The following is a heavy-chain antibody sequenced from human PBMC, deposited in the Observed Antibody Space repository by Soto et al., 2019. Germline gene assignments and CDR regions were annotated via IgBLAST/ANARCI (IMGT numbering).Heavy chain of an antibody. Sequence: PSETLSLTCAVSGGSISSYHCSWIRQPPWKGLEWIGYIYYSGRTNYNPSLKSRVTISVDTSKNQFSLKLSSVTAADTAVYYCARAPFVWGVTKWFDPCGQGTLVAVSS. J-gene: IGHJ5*02. D-gene: IGHD3-10*01. CDR3: ARAPFVWGVTKWFDP. V-gene: IGHV4-59*01. CDR1: GGSISSYH. CDR2: IYYSGRT.